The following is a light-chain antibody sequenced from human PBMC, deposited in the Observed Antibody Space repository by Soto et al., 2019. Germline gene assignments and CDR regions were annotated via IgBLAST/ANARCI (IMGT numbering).Light chain of an antibody. J-gene: IGKJ1*01. CDR3: QQYNVWPGWT. CDR2: ASS. CDR1: QNIRSH. V-gene: IGKV3-15*01. Sequence: EIVMTQSPATLSVSPGESATLSCRASQNIRSHLAWYQLRPGQAPRLLIYASSTWATGIPARFSGSGSGTEFTLTISSLQSEDFALYFCQQYNVWPGWTFGQGTKVGVK.